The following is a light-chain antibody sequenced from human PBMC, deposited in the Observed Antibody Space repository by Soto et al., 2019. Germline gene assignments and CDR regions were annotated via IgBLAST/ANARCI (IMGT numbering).Light chain of an antibody. CDR2: GAS. CDR1: HSVSSN. V-gene: IGKV3-15*01. Sequence: EIVMTQSPATLSVSPGERATLSCRASHSVSSNLAWYQQKPGQAPRLLIYGASTRATGIPARFSGSGSGTEFTLTISSLQSEDFAVYYCQHYNKWPPITFGQGTKLEIK. CDR3: QHYNKWPPIT. J-gene: IGKJ2*01.